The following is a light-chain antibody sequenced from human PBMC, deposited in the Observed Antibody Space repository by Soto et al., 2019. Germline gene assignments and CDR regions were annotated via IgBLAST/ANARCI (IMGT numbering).Light chain of an antibody. CDR3: QQANSFPLS. J-gene: IGKJ4*01. CDR1: QSISSY. V-gene: IGKV1-39*01. Sequence: DIQMTQSPSSLSASVGDRVTITCRASQSISSYLNWYQQKPGKAPKLLIYAASSLQSGVPSRSSGSRSGTVFSLTVSSLQPEDFATYYCQQANSFPLSFGGGTKVDI. CDR2: AAS.